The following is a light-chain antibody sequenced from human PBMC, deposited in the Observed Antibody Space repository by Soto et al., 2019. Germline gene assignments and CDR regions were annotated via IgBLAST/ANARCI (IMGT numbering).Light chain of an antibody. V-gene: IGKV1-39*01. J-gene: IGKJ1*01. CDR3: QQSFTVWT. CDR2: AAS. Sequence: DIKMTQSPSSLSASVGDRVPITCRTSQRIGIYLNWYQHKPGKAPKLLIYAASSLQSGVPSRFSGSGSGTDFTLTISSLQPEDFATYYCQQSFTVWTFGQGTKVDIK. CDR1: QRIGIY.